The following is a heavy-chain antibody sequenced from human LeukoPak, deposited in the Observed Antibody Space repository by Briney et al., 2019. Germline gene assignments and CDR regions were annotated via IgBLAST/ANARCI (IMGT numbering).Heavy chain of an antibody. CDR3: ALYDSCGYYSR. D-gene: IGHD3-22*01. V-gene: IGHV3-23*01. J-gene: IGHJ4*02. CDR1: GFTFSSYA. Sequence: GGSLRLSCAASGFTFSSYAMSRVRQAPGKGLEWVSAISGSGGSTYYADSVKGRFTISRDNSKNTLYLQMNSLRAEDTAVYYCALYDSCGYYSRWGQGTLVTVSS. CDR2: ISGSGGST.